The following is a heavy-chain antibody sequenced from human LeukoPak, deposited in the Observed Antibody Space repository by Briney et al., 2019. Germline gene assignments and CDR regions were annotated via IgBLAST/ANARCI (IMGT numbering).Heavy chain of an antibody. CDR3: ARGEDYGDYFDY. J-gene: IGHJ4*02. CDR2: VYSGGST. V-gene: IGHV3-53*01. D-gene: IGHD4-17*01. Sequence: GGSLRLSCAVSGFTVSSNYMNWVRQAPGKGLEWVSVVYSGGSTYYADSVRGRFTISRDNSKNTLYLQMNSLRAEDTAVYYYARGEDYGDYFDYWGQGTLVTVSS. CDR1: GFTVSSNY.